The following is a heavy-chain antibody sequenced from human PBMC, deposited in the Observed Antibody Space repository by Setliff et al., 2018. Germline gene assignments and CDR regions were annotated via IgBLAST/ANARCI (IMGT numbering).Heavy chain of an antibody. V-gene: IGHV3-64*01. J-gene: IGHJ4*02. CDR2: VSNDGRTA. CDR1: GFVFNSYA. CDR3: ARDRWLGPTSHFDF. Sequence: LRLSCTASGFVFNSYALHWVRQAPGKGLEYVSGVSNDGRTAVYASSVKGRFVVSRDNSNNTLYLHVATSKPEDTAVYFCARDRWLGPTSHFDFWGQGSLVTVSS. D-gene: IGHD1-26*01.